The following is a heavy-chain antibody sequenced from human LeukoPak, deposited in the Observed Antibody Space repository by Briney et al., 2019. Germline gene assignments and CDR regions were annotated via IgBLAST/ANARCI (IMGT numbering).Heavy chain of an antibody. D-gene: IGHD1-26*01. Sequence: PGGSLRLSCVVSGFTLSDYGIHWVRQAPGRGLQWVAFIPFDGSHKYYADSVEGRFTISRDTSKNTLCLQMNSLTVEDTAVYFCSKDFGPWGVGATPHYWGQGTLVTVSS. CDR2: IPFDGSHK. CDR1: GFTLSDYG. J-gene: IGHJ4*02. CDR3: SKDFGPWGVGATPHY. V-gene: IGHV3-30*02.